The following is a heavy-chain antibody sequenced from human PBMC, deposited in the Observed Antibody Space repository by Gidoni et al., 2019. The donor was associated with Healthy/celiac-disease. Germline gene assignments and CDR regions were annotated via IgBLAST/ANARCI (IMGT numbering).Heavy chain of an antibody. J-gene: IGHJ3*02. CDR1: GGSISSYY. Sequence: GGSISSYYWSGIRQPPGKGLEWIGYIYYSGSTNYNPSLKSRVTISVDTSKNQFSLKLSSVTAADTAVYYCARVTYYYDSSGYYLGAFDIWGPGPLFTVSS. D-gene: IGHD3-22*01. CDR3: ARVTYYYDSSGYYLGAFDI. V-gene: IGHV4-59*01. CDR2: IYYSGST.